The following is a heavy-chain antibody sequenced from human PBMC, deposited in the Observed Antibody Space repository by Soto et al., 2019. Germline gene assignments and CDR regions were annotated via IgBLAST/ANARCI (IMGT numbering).Heavy chain of an antibody. V-gene: IGHV1-69*13. J-gene: IGHJ4*02. Sequence: SVKVSCKASGGTFSSYAISWVRQAPGQGHERMGGIIPIFGTANYAQKFQGRVTITADDSTSTAYMELSSLRSEDTAVYYCARGDYYDITVRGVPPSDYWGQGTLVTVSS. CDR3: ARGDYYDITVRGVPPSDY. D-gene: IGHD3-10*02. CDR1: GGTFSSYA. CDR2: IIPIFGTA.